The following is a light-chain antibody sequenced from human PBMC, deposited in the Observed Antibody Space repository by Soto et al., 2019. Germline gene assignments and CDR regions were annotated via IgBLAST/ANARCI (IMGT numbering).Light chain of an antibody. Sequence: EIVMTQSPATLSVSPGERATLSCRASQSVSSNLAWYQQKPGQAPRLLIYGASTRATGIPARFSGSGSGTEFTLTISSLQSEDFAVYYCQQYNNWPLFGGGTKGDNK. CDR2: GAS. J-gene: IGKJ4*01. CDR1: QSVSSN. V-gene: IGKV3-15*01. CDR3: QQYNNWPL.